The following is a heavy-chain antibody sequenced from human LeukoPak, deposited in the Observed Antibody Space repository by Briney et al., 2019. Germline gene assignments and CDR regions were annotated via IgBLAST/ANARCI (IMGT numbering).Heavy chain of an antibody. J-gene: IGHJ4*02. D-gene: IGHD3-16*01. CDR2: ISSSSSYI. CDR3: ARASFGAFDY. Sequence: GGSLRLSCAASGFTFSSYSMNWVRQAPGEGLEWVSSISSSSSYIYYADSVKGRFTISRDNAKNSLYLQMNSLRAEDTAVYYCARASFGAFDYWGQGTLVTVSS. CDR1: GFTFSSYS. V-gene: IGHV3-21*01.